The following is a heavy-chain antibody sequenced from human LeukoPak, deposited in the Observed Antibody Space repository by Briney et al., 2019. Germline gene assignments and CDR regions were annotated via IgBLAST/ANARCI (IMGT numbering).Heavy chain of an antibody. J-gene: IGHJ4*02. D-gene: IGHD6-13*01. CDR2: IGPSGSYI. Sequence: GGSLRLSCAASGFTFSSYSMNWVRQAPGKGLEWVSSIGPSGSYIYYADSLKGRFTISIDNAKNSLYLQMNSLRAEDTAVYYCARLVGAAARYYFDYWGQGTLVTVSS. CDR1: GFTFSSYS. CDR3: ARLVGAAARYYFDY. V-gene: IGHV3-21*01.